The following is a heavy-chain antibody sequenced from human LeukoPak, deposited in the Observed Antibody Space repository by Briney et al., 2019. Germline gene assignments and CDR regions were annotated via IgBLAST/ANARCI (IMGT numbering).Heavy chain of an antibody. CDR3: ARVQTGDYYGSGSYYTFVY. CDR1: GGSFSGYY. CDR2: INHSGST. J-gene: IGHJ4*02. D-gene: IGHD3-10*01. V-gene: IGHV4-34*01. Sequence: PSETLSLTCAVYGGSFSGYYWSWIRKPPGKGLEWIGEINHSGSTKYNPSLKSRVTISVDTSKNQFSLKLSSVTAADTAVYYCARVQTGDYYGSGSYYTFVYWGQGTLVTVSS.